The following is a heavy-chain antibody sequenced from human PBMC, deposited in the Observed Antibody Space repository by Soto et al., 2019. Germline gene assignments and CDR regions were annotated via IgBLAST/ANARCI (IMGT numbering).Heavy chain of an antibody. D-gene: IGHD2-2*01. CDR3: ARDHGFRSSTSCLNFDY. CDR1: GYTFTGYY. Sequence: ASVKVSCKASGYTFTGYYIHWVRQAPGQGLEWMGWINPNSGGTTYAQKLEGWVTLTRDTSISTAYMEPTRLTSDDTAVYYCARDHGFRSSTSCLNFDYWGQGTLVTVSS. V-gene: IGHV1-2*04. CDR2: INPNSGGT. J-gene: IGHJ4*02.